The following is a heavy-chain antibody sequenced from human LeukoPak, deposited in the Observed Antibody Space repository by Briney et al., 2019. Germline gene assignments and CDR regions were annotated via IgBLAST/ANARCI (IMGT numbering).Heavy chain of an antibody. J-gene: IGHJ5*02. V-gene: IGHV4-39*01. CDR3: TGSYYLAYNWFDP. D-gene: IGHD1-26*01. CDR2: IYFSGST. CDR1: GDSISTSSYY. Sequence: SETLSLTCPVSGDSISTSSYYWGWIRQPPGKGLEWIANIYFSGSTYYNPSLKSRVTISVDTSKNQFSLKLTSVTASDTAVYYCTGSYYLAYNWFDPWGQGTLVTVSS.